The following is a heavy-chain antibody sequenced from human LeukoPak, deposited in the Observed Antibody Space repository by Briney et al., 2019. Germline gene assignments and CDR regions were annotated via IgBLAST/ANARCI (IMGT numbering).Heavy chain of an antibody. CDR2: ILSDGSKE. Sequence: GGSLRLSCAASGFTFSSYGMHWVRQAPGKGLEWVAVILSDGSKEFYTDSVKGRFTISRDNSKNALYLQMNSLRAEDTAVYYCARRLYCSGTSCYTGPDAFDIWGQGTVVTVSS. CDR3: ARRLYCSGTSCYTGPDAFDI. CDR1: GFTFSSYG. V-gene: IGHV3-33*01. D-gene: IGHD2-2*02. J-gene: IGHJ3*02.